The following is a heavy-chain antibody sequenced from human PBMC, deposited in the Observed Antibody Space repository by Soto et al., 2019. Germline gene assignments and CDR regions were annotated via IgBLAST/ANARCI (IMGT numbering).Heavy chain of an antibody. Sequence: GASVKVSCKASGVTYSSYAISWVRQAPGQGLEWMGGIIPIFGTANYAQKFQGRVTITADESTSTAYMELSSLRSEDTAVYYCARDNGYSYGLFDYWGQGTLVTVSS. D-gene: IGHD5-18*01. CDR2: IIPIFGTA. J-gene: IGHJ4*02. V-gene: IGHV1-69*13. CDR3: ARDNGYSYGLFDY. CDR1: GVTYSSYA.